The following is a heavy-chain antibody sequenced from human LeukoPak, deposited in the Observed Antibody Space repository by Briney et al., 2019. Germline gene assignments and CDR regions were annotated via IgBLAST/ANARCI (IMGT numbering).Heavy chain of an antibody. Sequence: GGSLRLSCVASGFTFNIYPMTWVRQSPEKGLEWVSTIGTGGDTYYADSVKGRFTISRDDSKNTLYLQMHSLGAEDTAVYYCAKSRVVDRRGYFDYWGQGTQVTVSS. J-gene: IGHJ4*02. D-gene: IGHD2-15*01. CDR1: GFTFNIYP. V-gene: IGHV3-23*01. CDR2: IGTGGDT. CDR3: AKSRVVDRRGYFDY.